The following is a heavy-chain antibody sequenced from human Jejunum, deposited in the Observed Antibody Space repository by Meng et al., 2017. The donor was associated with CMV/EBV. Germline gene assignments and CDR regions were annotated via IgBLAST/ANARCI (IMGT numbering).Heavy chain of an antibody. CDR3: AHFVGGYYPSRPDY. CDR2: IYRGDDK. Sequence: ITLKGSGPTLVKPPKTLTLNCSFSGFSPSTSGEGVGWIRQPPGKALEWLALIYRGDDKRYSPSLNSRLTIAKDTSKNEVVLTLTNMGPIDTGTYYCAHFVGGYYPSRPDYWGQGTLVTVSS. V-gene: IGHV2-5*02. J-gene: IGHJ4*02. D-gene: IGHD1-26*01. CDR1: GFSPSTSGEG.